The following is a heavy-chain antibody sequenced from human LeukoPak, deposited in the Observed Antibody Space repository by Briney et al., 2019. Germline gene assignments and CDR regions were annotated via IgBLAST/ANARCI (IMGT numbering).Heavy chain of an antibody. V-gene: IGHV3-23*01. CDR3: ALKSPDSYGSPRKFDY. Sequence: PGGSLRLSCAASGFTFSSYAMSWVRQAPGKGLEWVSAISGSGGSTYYADSVKGRFTISRDNSKNTLYLQMNSLRAEDTAVYYCALKSPDSYGSPRKFDYWGQGTLVTVSS. J-gene: IGHJ4*02. CDR2: ISGSGGST. D-gene: IGHD5-18*01. CDR1: GFTFSSYA.